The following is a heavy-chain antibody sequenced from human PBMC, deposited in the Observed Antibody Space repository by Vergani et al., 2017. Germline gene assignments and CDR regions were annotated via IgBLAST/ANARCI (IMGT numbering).Heavy chain of an antibody. CDR1: GFSLSTSGVG. D-gene: IGHD4-17*01. CDR2: IYWNDDK. J-gene: IGHJ3*02. Sequence: QITLKESGPTLVKPTQTLTLTCTFSGFSLSTSGVGVGWIRQPPGKDLEWLAPIYWNDDKRYSPSMKSRLTITKDTSKTQVFLTMTNMDPVDTATYCCAXRQLNYGDYEISGAFDIWGQGTMVTVSS. CDR3: AXRQLNYGDYEISGAFDI. V-gene: IGHV2-5*01.